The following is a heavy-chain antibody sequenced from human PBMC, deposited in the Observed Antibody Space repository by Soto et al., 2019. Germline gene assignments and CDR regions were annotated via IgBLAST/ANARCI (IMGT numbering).Heavy chain of an antibody. CDR2: IYSGGST. V-gene: IGHV3-53*01. Sequence: EVQLVESGGGLIQPGGSLRLSCAASGFTVSSHYMNWVRQAPGKGLEWGSVIYSGGSTYYADSVKGRFTISRDNSKNTLYLQMNSLRAEDTAVYYCARALGPCSGGSCYYFDYWGQGTLVTVSS. CDR1: GFTVSSHY. J-gene: IGHJ4*02. CDR3: ARALGPCSGGSCYYFDY. D-gene: IGHD2-15*01.